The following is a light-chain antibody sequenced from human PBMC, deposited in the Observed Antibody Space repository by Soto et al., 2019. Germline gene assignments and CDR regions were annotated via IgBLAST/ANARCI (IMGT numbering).Light chain of an antibody. CDR2: DAS. Sequence: DIQATQSPATLSASVGDRVTITCRAIQTISTWMAWYQQKPVKAPKLLVYDASTFQSGVASRFSGSGSGTECNIIISGLQPDDSATYYCQQYTNTHNPWMFGQGTK. V-gene: IGKV1-5*01. CDR3: QQYTNTHNPWM. CDR1: QTISTW. J-gene: IGKJ2*01.